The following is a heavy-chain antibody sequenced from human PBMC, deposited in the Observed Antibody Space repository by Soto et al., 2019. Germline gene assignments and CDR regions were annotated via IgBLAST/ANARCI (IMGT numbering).Heavy chain of an antibody. CDR3: ATVHSTSRSFDY. CDR2: TGLNGRTT. D-gene: IGHD6-13*01. J-gene: IGHJ4*02. V-gene: IGHV3-23*01. Sequence: EVQLLESGGGLVQPGGPLRLSCAASGFTFSMSAMTWVRQAPGKGLEWVSTTGLNGRTTYYADSVKGRFTVSRDNSKNTLELHMSSLRAEDTAVYYCATVHSTSRSFDYWGQGTLVTVSS. CDR1: GFTFSMSA.